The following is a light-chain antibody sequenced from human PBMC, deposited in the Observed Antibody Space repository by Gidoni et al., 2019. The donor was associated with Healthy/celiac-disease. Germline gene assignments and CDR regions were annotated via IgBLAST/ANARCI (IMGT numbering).Light chain of an antibody. CDR1: QSVLYSSNNKNY. CDR2: WAS. J-gene: IGKJ1*01. V-gene: IGKV4-1*01. Sequence: DIVMTQSPDSLAVSLGERATINCKSSQSVLYSSNNKNYLAWYQQKPGQPPKLRIYWASTRESGVPDRFSGSGSGTDFTLTISSLQAEDVAVYYCQQYYSTPLAFDQGTKVEIK. CDR3: QQYYSTPLA.